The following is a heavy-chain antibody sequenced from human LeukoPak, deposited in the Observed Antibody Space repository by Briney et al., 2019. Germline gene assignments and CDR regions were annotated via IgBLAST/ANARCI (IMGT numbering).Heavy chain of an antibody. CDR1: GFTFSSYW. CDR2: IKQDGSEK. D-gene: IGHD6-13*01. J-gene: IGHJ4*02. V-gene: IGHV3-7*01. Sequence: GGSLRLSCAASGFTFSSYWMSWVRQAPGKGLEWGANIKQDGSEKYYVDSVKGRFTISRDNAKNSLYLQMNSLRAEDTAVYYCARMGIAAAGYFDYWGQGTLVTVSS. CDR3: ARMGIAAAGYFDY.